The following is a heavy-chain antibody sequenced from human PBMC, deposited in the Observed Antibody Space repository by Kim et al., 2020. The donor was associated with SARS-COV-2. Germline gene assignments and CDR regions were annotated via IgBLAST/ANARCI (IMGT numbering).Heavy chain of an antibody. CDR1: EFTFGDYA. CDR3: AKGRGSSVRYAFGI. V-gene: IGHV3-9*01. J-gene: IGHJ3*02. D-gene: IGHD6-6*01. CDR2: ISWNSDST. Sequence: GGSLRLSCAASEFTFGDYAMHWVRQAPGKGLEWVSGISWNSDSTGFADSVKGRFTISRDNAKNSLYLQMNSMRVEDTALYYCAKGRGSSVRYAFGIWGQG.